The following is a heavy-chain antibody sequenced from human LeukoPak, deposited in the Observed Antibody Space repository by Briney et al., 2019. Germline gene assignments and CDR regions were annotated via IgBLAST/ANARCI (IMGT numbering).Heavy chain of an antibody. D-gene: IGHD6-13*01. CDR1: GGSISSYY. Sequence: SETLSLTCTVSGGSISSYYWSWIRQPPGKGLEWIGYIYYSGSTNYNPSLKSRVTISVDTSKNQFSLKLSSVTAADTPVYYCARQEQQLIYNWFDPWGQGTLVTVSS. CDR3: ARQEQQLIYNWFDP. J-gene: IGHJ5*02. V-gene: IGHV4-59*01. CDR2: IYYSGST.